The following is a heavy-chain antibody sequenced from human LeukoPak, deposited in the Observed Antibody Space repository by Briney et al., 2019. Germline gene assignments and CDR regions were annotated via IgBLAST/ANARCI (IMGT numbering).Heavy chain of an antibody. V-gene: IGHV4-34*01. J-gene: IGHJ5*02. CDR3: ARVQPWGYCSGGSCRKPNWFDP. CDR2: INHSGST. D-gene: IGHD2-15*01. CDR1: GGSISSYY. Sequence: SETLSLTCTVSGGSISSYYWSWIRQPPGKGLEWIGEINHSGSTNYNPSLKSRVTISVDTSRNQFSLKLSSVTAADAAVYYCARVQPWGYCSGGSCRKPNWFDPWGQGTLVTVSS.